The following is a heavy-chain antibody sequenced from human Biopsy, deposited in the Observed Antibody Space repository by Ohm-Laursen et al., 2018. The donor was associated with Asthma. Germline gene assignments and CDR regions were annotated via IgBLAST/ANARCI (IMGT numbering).Heavy chain of an antibody. CDR3: ARTTYGHDGFDP. D-gene: IGHD4-17*01. CDR2: IYYSGST. CDR1: GGSINIGDYY. V-gene: IGHV4-31*02. J-gene: IGHJ5*02. Sequence: SQTLSLTWTVSGGSINIGDYYWSWIRQHPVKGLEWIGHIYYSGSTYYNPSLKSRVSISLDTSKNQFSLSLTSVTAADTAVYYCARTTYGHDGFDPWDQGTLVTVSS.